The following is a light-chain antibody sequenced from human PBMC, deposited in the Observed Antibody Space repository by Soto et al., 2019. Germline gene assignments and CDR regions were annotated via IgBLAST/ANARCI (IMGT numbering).Light chain of an antibody. CDR2: SNN. CDR3: AAWDDSLRGPV. J-gene: IGLJ2*01. Sequence: QSVLTQPPSASWTPGQRVTISCSGSSSNIGTNYVYWYQQLPGTAPKLLIYSNNQRPSGVPDRFSGSKSGTSASLAISWLRSEDEADYYCAAWDDSLRGPVFGGGTKLTVL. CDR1: SSNIGTNY. V-gene: IGLV1-47*02.